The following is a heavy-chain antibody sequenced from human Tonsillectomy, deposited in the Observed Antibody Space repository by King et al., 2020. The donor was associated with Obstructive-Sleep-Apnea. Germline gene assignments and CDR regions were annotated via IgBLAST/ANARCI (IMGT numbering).Heavy chain of an antibody. D-gene: IGHD5-18*01. J-gene: IGHJ4*02. CDR2: ISGGGGRT. V-gene: IGHV3-23*04. CDR3: AKMDVAMVTLDY. Sequence: VQLVESGGDLVQPGGSLRLSCAASGFTFSSYAMSWVRQAPGKGLEWVSGISGGGGRTYYADAVKGRFTISRDNSKKTLWLQMNSLRVEDTAKYYCAKMDVAMVTLDYWGQGTLVTVSS. CDR1: GFTFSSYA.